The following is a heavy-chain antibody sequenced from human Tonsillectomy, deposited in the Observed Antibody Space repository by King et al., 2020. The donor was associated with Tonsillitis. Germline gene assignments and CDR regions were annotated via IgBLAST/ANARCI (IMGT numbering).Heavy chain of an antibody. V-gene: IGHV3-20*04. Sequence: VQLVESGGGVVRPGGSLRLSCTASGFTFDDYGMGWVRQAPGKGLEWVSGINWNGGSTGYADSVKGRFTISRDNAKNSLYLQMTSLRAEDTALYYCGRESGDLYYYYCTDVWGKGTTVTVSS. CDR3: GRESGDLYYYYCTDV. CDR2: INWNGGST. J-gene: IGHJ6*03. CDR1: GFTFDDYG.